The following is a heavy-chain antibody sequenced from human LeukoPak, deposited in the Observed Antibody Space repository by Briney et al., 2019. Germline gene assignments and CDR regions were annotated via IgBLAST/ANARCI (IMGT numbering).Heavy chain of an antibody. V-gene: IGHV3-7*01. Sequence: GSLRLSCAASGFTFSSSWMNWVRQAPGKGLEWVANIKEDGSKINYVDSVKGRFTISRDNAKNSLYLQMNSLRAEDTAVYYCARNLQGPICYWGQGTLVTVSS. CDR3: ARNLQGPICY. CDR2: IKEDGSKI. CDR1: GFTFSSSW. J-gene: IGHJ4*02. D-gene: IGHD2-21*01.